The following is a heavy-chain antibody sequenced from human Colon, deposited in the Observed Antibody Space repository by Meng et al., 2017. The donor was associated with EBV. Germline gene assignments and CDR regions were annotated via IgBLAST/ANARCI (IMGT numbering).Heavy chain of an antibody. Sequence: QVQPQVSDPGRVKSSETLSLPCEVSGGSISSSHYYWGWVRQPPGKGLQWIGTIYHSGSTSYNPSLQSRVTMFVDTSKNQFSLMLTSVTATDTAVYYCARRRGGSGRDCWGQGTLVTVSS. CDR3: ARRRGGSGRDC. V-gene: IGHV4-39*01. CDR2: IYHSGST. D-gene: IGHD3-10*01. J-gene: IGHJ4*02. CDR1: GGSISSSHYY.